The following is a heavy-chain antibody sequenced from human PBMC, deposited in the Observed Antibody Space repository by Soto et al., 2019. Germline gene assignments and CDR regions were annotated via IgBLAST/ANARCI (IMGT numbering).Heavy chain of an antibody. Sequence: GGSLRLSCSASGFTFTAYAMHWVRQAPGKGLEDVSAISNDGGTTYYADSVKGRFTISRDNSKNTLYLQMSSLRPDDTAVYYCLKGITGSGWYDWFDLWAQGTLVPVSS. CDR3: LKGITGSGWYDWFDL. CDR1: GFTFTAYA. J-gene: IGHJ5*01. D-gene: IGHD6-19*01. V-gene: IGHV3-64D*08. CDR2: ISNDGGTT.